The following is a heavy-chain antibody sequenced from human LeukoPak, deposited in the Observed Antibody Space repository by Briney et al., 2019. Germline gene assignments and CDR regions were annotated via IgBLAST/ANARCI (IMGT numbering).Heavy chain of an antibody. J-gene: IGHJ5*02. V-gene: IGHV4-39*01. CDR3: ARGTPGYSSGWYRHNWFDP. CDR1: GGSISSGGYS. CDR2: IYYSGST. D-gene: IGHD6-19*01. Sequence: SETLSLTCAVSGGSISSGGYSWGWIRQPPGKGLEWIGSIYYSGSTYYNPSLKSRVTISVDTSKNQFSLKLSSVTAADTAVYYCARGTPGYSSGWYRHNWFDPWGQGTLVTVSS.